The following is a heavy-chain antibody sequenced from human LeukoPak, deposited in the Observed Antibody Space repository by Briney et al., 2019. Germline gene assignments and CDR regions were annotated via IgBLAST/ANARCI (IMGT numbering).Heavy chain of an antibody. Sequence: ETLSLTCAVYGGSFSGYYWSWIRQPPGKGLEWVANIKQDGSEKYYVDSVKGRFTISRDNAKNSLYLQMNSLRAEDTAVYYCARAVGWFGESSYYFDYWGQGTLVTVSS. CDR3: ARAVGWFGESSYYFDY. CDR1: GGSFSGYY. V-gene: IGHV3-7*01. J-gene: IGHJ4*02. CDR2: IKQDGSEK. D-gene: IGHD3-10*01.